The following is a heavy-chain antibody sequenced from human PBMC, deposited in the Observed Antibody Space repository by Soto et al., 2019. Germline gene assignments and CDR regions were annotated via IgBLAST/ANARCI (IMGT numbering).Heavy chain of an antibody. J-gene: IGHJ5*02. D-gene: IGHD3-10*01. CDR1: GDSISSGDHS. V-gene: IGHV4-30-4*01. Sequence: QVQLQESGPGLVKASQTLSLTCTVSGDSISSGDHSWSWIRQAPGKGLEWIGYIFYTGSTHSSPSLRNRVSISVDSSNNRFFLNLGSVLAADPAVYYCARGSGSLVRGLFDPWGQGPLVTV. CDR2: IFYTGST. CDR3: ARGSGSLVRGLFDP.